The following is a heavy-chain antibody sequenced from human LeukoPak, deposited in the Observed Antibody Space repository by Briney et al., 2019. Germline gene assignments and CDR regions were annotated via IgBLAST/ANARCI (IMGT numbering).Heavy chain of an antibody. Sequence: GGSLRLSCAASGFTFSSYEMNWVRQAPGKGLEWVSYISSSGSTIYYADSVKGRFTISRDNAKNSLYLQMNSLRAEDTAVYYCARDLSADSGYDPSLDCWGQGTLVTVSS. D-gene: IGHD5-12*01. V-gene: IGHV3-48*03. CDR2: ISSSGSTI. J-gene: IGHJ4*02. CDR3: ARDLSADSGYDPSLDC. CDR1: GFTFSSYE.